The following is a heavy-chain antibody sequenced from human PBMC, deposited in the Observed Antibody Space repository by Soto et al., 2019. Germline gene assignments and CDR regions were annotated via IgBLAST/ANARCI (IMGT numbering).Heavy chain of an antibody. J-gene: IGHJ4*02. V-gene: IGHV3-74*01. CDR3: ARDGYNGFDY. CDR2: INSDGSSA. D-gene: IGHD5-12*01. CDR1: GFIFRNYL. Sequence: GGSLRLSCAPSGFIFRNYLMHWVRQAPGKGLVWISRINSDGSSASYADSVKGRFTISRDNAKNTLYLQMHSLRDEDTAVYYCARDGYNGFDYWGQGTLVTVSS.